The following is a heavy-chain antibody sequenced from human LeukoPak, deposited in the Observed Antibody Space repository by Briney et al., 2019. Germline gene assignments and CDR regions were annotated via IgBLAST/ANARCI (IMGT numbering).Heavy chain of an antibody. V-gene: IGHV3-21*01. D-gene: IGHD6-19*01. J-gene: IGHJ4*02. CDR2: ISSGSGYI. CDR3: ARVVAVAGTSRGYFDY. CDR1: GFTFSSYS. Sequence: GGSLRLSCAASGFTFSSYSMNWVRQAPGKGLEWVSSISSGSGYIYYADSVKGRFTISRDNAKNSLYLHMNSLRAEDTAVYYCARVVAVAGTSRGYFDYWGQGTLVTVSS.